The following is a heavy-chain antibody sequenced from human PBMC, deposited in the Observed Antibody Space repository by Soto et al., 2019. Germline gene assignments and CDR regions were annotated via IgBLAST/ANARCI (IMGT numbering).Heavy chain of an antibody. Sequence: QVQLVQSGAEVKKPGSSVKVSCKASGGTFSSYAISWVRQAPGQGLEWMGGIIPIFGTANYAQKFQGRVTITADESTSTDYMELSSLRSEDTAVYYCAAGYCSGGSCYQTDYYYYGMDVWGQGTTVTVSS. J-gene: IGHJ6*02. CDR1: GGTFSSYA. CDR3: AAGYCSGGSCYQTDYYYYGMDV. CDR2: IIPIFGTA. V-gene: IGHV1-69*01. D-gene: IGHD2-15*01.